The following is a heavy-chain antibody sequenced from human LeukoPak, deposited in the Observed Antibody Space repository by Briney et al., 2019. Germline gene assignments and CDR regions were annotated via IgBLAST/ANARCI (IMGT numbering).Heavy chain of an antibody. CDR3: AREGGAYSGSYYGLAYFDY. CDR2: ISAYNGNT. Sequence: ASVKVSCKASGYTFTSYGISWVRQAPGQGLEWIGWISAYNGNTNYAQKLQGRVTMTTDTSTSTAYMELRSLRSDDTAVYYCAREGGAYSGSYYGLAYFDYWGQGTLVTVSS. CDR1: GYTFTSYG. D-gene: IGHD1-26*01. V-gene: IGHV1-18*01. J-gene: IGHJ4*02.